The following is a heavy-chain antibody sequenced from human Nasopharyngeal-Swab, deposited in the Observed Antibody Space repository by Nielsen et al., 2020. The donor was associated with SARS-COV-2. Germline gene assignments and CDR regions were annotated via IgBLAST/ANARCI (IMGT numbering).Heavy chain of an antibody. CDR3: AKDRPQVLGTTDGFDV. CDR2: ITSSTSQT. D-gene: IGHD1-7*01. CDR1: GFTFSDYA. V-gene: IGHV3-23*01. Sequence: GGFLRLSCAASGFTFSDYAINWVRQAPGKGLEWVSVITSSTSQTYYADSVKGRFTISRDNSKNTVYLQMSSLRAEDTAIYYCAKDRPQVLGTTDGFDVWGQGTMVTVSS. J-gene: IGHJ3*01.